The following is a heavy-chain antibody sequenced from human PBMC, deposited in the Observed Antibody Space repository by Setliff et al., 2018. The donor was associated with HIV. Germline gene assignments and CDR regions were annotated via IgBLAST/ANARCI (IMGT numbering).Heavy chain of an antibody. Sequence: PGGSLRLSCAASGFTFSDYYMSWLRQAPGKGLEWVSYIRRDGNTIYYADSVKGRFTISRDNAKNSLYLQMNSLGAEDTAMYYCARDALAREITMVRGVISFYYYMDVWGKGTTVTVSS. D-gene: IGHD3-10*01. J-gene: IGHJ6*03. CDR1: GFTFSDYY. CDR3: ARDALAREITMVRGVISFYYYMDV. V-gene: IGHV3-11*01. CDR2: IRRDGNTI.